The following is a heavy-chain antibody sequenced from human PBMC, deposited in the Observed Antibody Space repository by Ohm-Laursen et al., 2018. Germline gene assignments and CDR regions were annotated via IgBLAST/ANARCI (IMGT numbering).Heavy chain of an antibody. CDR2: MWNDGISE. Sequence: SLRLSCTASGVTFSDYNMHWVRQAPGTGLEWVAVMWNDGISEYYADSVKGRFTISRDNSKNTLYLQMNSLRAEDTAVYYCARESRCSGVHCDFDYWGQGTLVTVSS. CDR3: ARESRCSGVHCDFDY. CDR1: GVTFSDYN. J-gene: IGHJ4*02. D-gene: IGHD2-15*01. V-gene: IGHV3-33*01.